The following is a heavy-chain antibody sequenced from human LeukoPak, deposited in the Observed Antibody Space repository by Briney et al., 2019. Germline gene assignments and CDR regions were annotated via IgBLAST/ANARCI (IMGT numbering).Heavy chain of an antibody. D-gene: IGHD3-22*01. CDR1: GFTFSNYW. J-gene: IGHJ4*02. CDR2: INTDGSST. CDR3: ARDRDSGGYYGGWG. Sequence: GGSLRLSCAASGFTFSNYWMHWVRQAPGKGLVWVSRINTDGSSTSYADSVKGRFTISRDNAKNTLYLQMNSLRAEDTAVYYCARDRDSGGYYGGWGWGQGTLVTVSS. V-gene: IGHV3-74*01.